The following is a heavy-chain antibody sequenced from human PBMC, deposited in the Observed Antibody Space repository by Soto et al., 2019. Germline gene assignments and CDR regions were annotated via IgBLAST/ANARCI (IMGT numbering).Heavy chain of an antibody. CDR1: GFTFGSYA. Sequence: GGSLRLSCTASGFTFGSYAMSWLRQAPGKGLEWVGFIRSKAYSATTEYAASVKGRFTISREDSKSIAYLQMNDLKTEDTGLYYCXRAEHPQWEISHYYFDYWGQGTLVTVSS. V-gene: IGHV3-49*03. CDR3: XRAEHPQWEISHYYFDY. CDR2: IRSKAYSATT. D-gene: IGHD1-26*01. J-gene: IGHJ4*02.